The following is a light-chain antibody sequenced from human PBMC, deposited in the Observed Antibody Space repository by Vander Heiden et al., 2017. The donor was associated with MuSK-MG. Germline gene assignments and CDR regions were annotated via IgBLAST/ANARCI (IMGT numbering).Light chain of an antibody. V-gene: IGKV1-5*01. CDR3: QQNNAYPWT. CDR2: DAS. J-gene: IGKJ1*01. CDR1: RGISSW. Sequence: SPSTLSASVGDRDTITCRASRGISSWLAWYQQKPGRAPNLLIYDASTFKSGVPSRFSGSGSGTEFTLTISSLQPDDFATYYCQQNNAYPWTFGQGTKVEIK.